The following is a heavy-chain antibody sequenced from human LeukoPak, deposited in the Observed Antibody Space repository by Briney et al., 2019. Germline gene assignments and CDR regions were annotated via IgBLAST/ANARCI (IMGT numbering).Heavy chain of an antibody. V-gene: IGHV3-48*01. Sequence: GGSLRLSCAASGFTFSSYSMNWVRQAPGKGLGWVSYISSSSSTIYYADSVKGRFTISRDNAKNSLYLQMNSLRAEDTAVYYCAGIVGATLGNAFDIWGQGTMVTVSS. CDR3: AGIVGATLGNAFDI. D-gene: IGHD1-26*01. CDR1: GFTFSSYS. J-gene: IGHJ3*02. CDR2: ISSSSSTI.